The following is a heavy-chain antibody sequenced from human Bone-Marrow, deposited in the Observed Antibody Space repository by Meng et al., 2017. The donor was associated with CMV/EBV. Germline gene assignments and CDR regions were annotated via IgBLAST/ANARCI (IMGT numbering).Heavy chain of an antibody. CDR1: GYSISSGYY. CDR2: IYYSGST. CDR3: ARHPDYLRAYGMDV. J-gene: IGHJ6*02. D-gene: IGHD4-11*01. V-gene: IGHV4-38-2*02. Sequence: GSLRLSCTVSGYSISSGYYWGWIRQPPGKGLEWIGSIYYSGSTYYNPSLKSRVTISVDTSKNQFSLKLSSVTAADTAVYYCARHPDYLRAYGMDVWGQGTTVAVSS.